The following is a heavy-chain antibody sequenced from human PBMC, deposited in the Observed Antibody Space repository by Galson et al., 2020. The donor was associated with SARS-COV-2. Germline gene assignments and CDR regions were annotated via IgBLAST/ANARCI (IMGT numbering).Heavy chain of an antibody. J-gene: IGHJ3*01. D-gene: IGHD2-21*01. CDR1: GFSLTTSGVG. Sequence: SGPTLVKPTQTLTLTCTFSGFSLTTSGVGVGWIRQPPGKALEWLAIIYWDDDERYSPSLKSRLTITKDTSKNQVVLTMTNMDPVDTATYYCAHRRSGCDEGGGDGGIYCSAFDVWGRGTMVTVSS. CDR2: IYWDDDE. CDR3: AHRRSGCDEGGGDGGIYCSAFDV. V-gene: IGHV2-5*02.